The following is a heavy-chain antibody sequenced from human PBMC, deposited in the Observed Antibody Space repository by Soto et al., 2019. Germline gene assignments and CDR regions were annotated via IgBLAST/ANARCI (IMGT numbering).Heavy chain of an antibody. Sequence: QVQLVQSGAEVRKPGSSVKVSCTGSGGRFIYNAMNWVRLAPGQGLEWMGAIIPVFRTPRYAQKFQGRLTITAADSTADDATSAAYMELSSLTSEDTAVYFCAKSRAYHDFDSAFYNEMDVWGQGTTVIVSS. J-gene: IGHJ6*02. CDR1: GGRFIYNA. CDR3: AKSRAYHDFDSAFYNEMDV. V-gene: IGHV1-69*01. D-gene: IGHD2-21*02. CDR2: IIPVFRTP.